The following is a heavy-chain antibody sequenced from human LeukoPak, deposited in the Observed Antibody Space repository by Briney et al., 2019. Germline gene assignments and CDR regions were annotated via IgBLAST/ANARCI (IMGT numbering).Heavy chain of an antibody. CDR1: GFTFSSYE. D-gene: IGHD5-12*01. CDR2: ISSSGSTI. J-gene: IGHJ4*02. CDR3: ARDIGGYDYFDY. Sequence: GGSLRLSCAASGFTFSSYEMNWVRQAPGKGLEWVSYISSSGSTIYYADSVKGRFTISRDNAKNSLYLQMNSLRAEDSAVYYCARDIGGYDYFDYWGQGTLVTVSS. V-gene: IGHV3-48*03.